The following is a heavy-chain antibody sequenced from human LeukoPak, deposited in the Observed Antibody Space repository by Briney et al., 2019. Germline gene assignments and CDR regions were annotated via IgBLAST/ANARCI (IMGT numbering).Heavy chain of an antibody. CDR3: ATIAAAGRGPTDFDY. V-gene: IGHV3-23*01. Sequence: PGGSLRLSCAASGFTFSSHVMSWVRQAPGKGLEWVSAITGSSGDKFYAASVKGRFTISRDNSKNTLYLQMNSLRAEDTAVYYCATIAAAGRGPTDFDYWGQGTLVTVSS. CDR2: ITGSSGDK. CDR1: GFTFSSHV. J-gene: IGHJ4*02. D-gene: IGHD6-13*01.